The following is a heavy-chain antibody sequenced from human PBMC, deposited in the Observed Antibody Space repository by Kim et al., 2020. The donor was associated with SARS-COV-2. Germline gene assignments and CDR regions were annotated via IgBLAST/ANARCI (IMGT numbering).Heavy chain of an antibody. CDR2: IDPTGDT. Sequence: GGSLRLSCAASGFPVNTYDMHWVRLTTGKGLEWVSSIDPTGDTYYTDSVKSRFTISRDNAKNSLYLQMNSLTVGDTAVYYCTRACNYYDISAAYWGQGTLVTVSS. D-gene: IGHD3-22*01. J-gene: IGHJ4*02. V-gene: IGHV3-13*01. CDR3: TRACNYYDISAAY. CDR1: GFPVNTYD.